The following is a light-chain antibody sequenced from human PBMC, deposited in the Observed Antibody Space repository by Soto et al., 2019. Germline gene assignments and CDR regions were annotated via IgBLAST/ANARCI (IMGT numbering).Light chain of an antibody. Sequence: EIVMTQSPATLSVSPGERATVSCRASQSVSSNLAWYQQRPGQAPRLLIYGASTRASGIPTRFVGSGSGTAFTLTISSLQSEDFAVYYCQQNNNWPRTFGQGTKVEI. J-gene: IGKJ1*01. CDR2: GAS. CDR1: QSVSSN. CDR3: QQNNNWPRT. V-gene: IGKV3-15*01.